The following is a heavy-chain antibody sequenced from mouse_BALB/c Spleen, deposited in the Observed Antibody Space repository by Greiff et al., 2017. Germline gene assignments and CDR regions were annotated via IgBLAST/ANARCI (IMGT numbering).Heavy chain of an antibody. CDR1: GFAFSSYD. V-gene: IGHV5-12-1*01. Sequence: EVKLVESGGGLVKPGGSLKLSCAASGFAFSSYDMSWVRQTPEKRLEWVAYISSGGGSTYYPDTVKGRFTISRDNAKNTLYLQMSSLKSEDTAMYYCARWRLAYWGQGTTHTVSS. J-gene: IGHJ2*01. CDR3: ARWRLAY. CDR2: ISSGGGST.